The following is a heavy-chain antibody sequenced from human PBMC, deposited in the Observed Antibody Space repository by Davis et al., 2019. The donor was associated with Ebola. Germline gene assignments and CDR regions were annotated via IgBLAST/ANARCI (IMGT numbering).Heavy chain of an antibody. CDR2: INFRGTTI. D-gene: IGHD3-22*01. J-gene: IGHJ4*02. CDR3: ARDAYYYDSSGYYVYFDY. CDR1: GLTFSSSE. V-gene: IGHV3-48*03. Sequence: GESLKISCVDSGLTFSSSEMNWVRQAPGKGLEWVSYINFRGTTIYYADSVRGRFTISRDNAKNSLYLQMNSLRAEDTAVYYCARDAYYYDSSGYYVYFDYWGQGTLVTVSS.